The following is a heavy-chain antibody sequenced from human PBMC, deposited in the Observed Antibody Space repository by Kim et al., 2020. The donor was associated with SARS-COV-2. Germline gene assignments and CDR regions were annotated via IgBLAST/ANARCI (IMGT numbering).Heavy chain of an antibody. CDR3: ATDKTPLAYCGGDCKTPLDY. D-gene: IGHD2-21*01. CDR2: INAGNGNT. CDR1: GYTFTSYG. V-gene: IGHV1-3*01. J-gene: IGHJ4*02. Sequence: VSVKVSCKASGYTFTSYGVHWVRQAPGQRLEWMGWINAGNGNTKYSQKFQGRVTITRDTSASTAYMELSSLRSEDTAVYYCATDKTPLAYCGGDCKTPLDYWGQGTLVTVSS.